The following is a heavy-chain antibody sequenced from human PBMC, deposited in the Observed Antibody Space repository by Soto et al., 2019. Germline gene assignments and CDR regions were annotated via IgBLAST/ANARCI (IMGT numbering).Heavy chain of an antibody. J-gene: IGHJ6*02. V-gene: IGHV4-59*01. Sequence: SETLSLTCTVSGGSIGSYYWGWFRQPPGKGLEWIGYIYYSGSTNYSPSLKSRVTISVDTSKNQFSLKLRSVTAADTAVYYCARLGVSPSTASYYYGLDVCGQGTTVTVSS. CDR2: IYYSGST. D-gene: IGHD3-16*01. CDR3: ARLGVSPSTASYYYGLDV. CDR1: GGSIGSYY.